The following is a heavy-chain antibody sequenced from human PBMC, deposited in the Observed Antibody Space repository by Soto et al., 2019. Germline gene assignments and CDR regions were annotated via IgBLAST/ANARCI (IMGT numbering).Heavy chain of an antibody. J-gene: IGHJ5*02. D-gene: IGHD2-15*01. CDR2: ISTSGV. V-gene: IGHV4-39*01. Sequence: PSQTVSLTCTVSGGSLSSRRYYWGWIRQPPGKGLGWIGSISTSGVDYNPSLKSRFTISVEPSKTQFSLRLTSVTAADTALYYWERHPTGFPNWIDPWGQGIMVAVSS. CDR1: GGSLSSRRYY. CDR3: ERHPTGFPNWIDP.